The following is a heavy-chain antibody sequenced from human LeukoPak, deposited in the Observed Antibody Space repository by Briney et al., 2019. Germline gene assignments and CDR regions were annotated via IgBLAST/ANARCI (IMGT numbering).Heavy chain of an antibody. V-gene: IGHV4-39*01. CDR2: IYYSGST. CDR3: ARFSSSSSYFDY. CDR1: GGSISSSSYY. J-gene: IGHJ4*02. D-gene: IGHD6-13*01. Sequence: PSETPSLTCTVSGGSISSSSYYWGWIRQPPGKGLEWIGSIYYSGSTYYNPSLKTRVTISVDTSKNQFSLKLSSVTAADTAVYYCARFSSSSSYFDYGGQGTLVTVSS.